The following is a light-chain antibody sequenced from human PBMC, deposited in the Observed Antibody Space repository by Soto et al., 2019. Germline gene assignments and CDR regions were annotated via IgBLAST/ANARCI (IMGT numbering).Light chain of an antibody. Sequence: DIQMTQSPSSLSASVGARVTITCGASQSISSYLNWYQQKPGKAPKLLIYAASSLQSGVPSRFSGSGSGTDFTLTISSLQPEDFATYYCQQSYSNPRTFGQGTKVDIK. J-gene: IGKJ1*01. CDR3: QQSYSNPRT. CDR2: AAS. V-gene: IGKV1-39*01. CDR1: QSISSY.